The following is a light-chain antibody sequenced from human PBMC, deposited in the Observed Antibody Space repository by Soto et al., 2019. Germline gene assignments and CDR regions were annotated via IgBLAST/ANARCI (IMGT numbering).Light chain of an antibody. CDR2: GAS. J-gene: IGKJ4*01. CDR1: QSVSSSF. V-gene: IGKV3-20*01. Sequence: EIVLTQSPGTLSLSPGERATLSCRASQSVSSSFLAWYQQKPGQAPRLLIYGASNRATGIQDRFSGSGSGTDFTLTISRLEPEDFAVYYCQQYGGFPLTFGGGTKVEIK. CDR3: QQYGGFPLT.